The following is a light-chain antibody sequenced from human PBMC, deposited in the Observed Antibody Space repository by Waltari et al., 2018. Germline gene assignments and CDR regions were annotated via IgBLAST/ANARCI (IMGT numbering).Light chain of an antibody. Sequence: DIQMTQSPSSLSASVGDRVTITCQASQDNSNYLNWYKQKPGKAPKLLIYDASNLETGVPSRFSGSGSGTDFTFTISSLQPEDIATYYCQQYDNLPMYTFGQGTKLEIK. V-gene: IGKV1-33*01. J-gene: IGKJ2*01. CDR2: DAS. CDR3: QQYDNLPMYT. CDR1: QDNSNY.